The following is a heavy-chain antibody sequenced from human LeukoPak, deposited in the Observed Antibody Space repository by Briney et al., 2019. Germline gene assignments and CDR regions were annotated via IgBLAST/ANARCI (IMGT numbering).Heavy chain of an antibody. J-gene: IGHJ4*02. V-gene: IGHV3-7*01. CDR3: ARSPMVRGIIAHFDY. Sequence: GGSLRLSCVASGFTFSYNGMHWVRQAPGKGLEWVAIIKQDGSEKYYVDSVKGRFTMSRDNAKNSLYLQMNSLRAEDTAVYYCARSPMVRGIIAHFDYWGQGTLVTVSS. CDR2: IKQDGSEK. D-gene: IGHD3-10*01. CDR1: GFTFSYNG.